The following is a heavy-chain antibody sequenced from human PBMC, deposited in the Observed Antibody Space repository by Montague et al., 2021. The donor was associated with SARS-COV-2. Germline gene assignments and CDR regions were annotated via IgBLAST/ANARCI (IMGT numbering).Heavy chain of an antibody. J-gene: IGHJ5*02. CDR1: GGSISDHY. Sequence: SETLSLTCTVSGGSISDHYWSWIRQPPGKGLELLAYIYYSGGINSSASLKGRVSMSVDTSKNQFSLKLTSVTAADTAVYYCSRAVSVRRAVNWFDAWGQGTMVTVSS. CDR2: IYYSGGI. D-gene: IGHD3-10*01. CDR3: SRAVSVRRAVNWFDA. V-gene: IGHV4-59*11.